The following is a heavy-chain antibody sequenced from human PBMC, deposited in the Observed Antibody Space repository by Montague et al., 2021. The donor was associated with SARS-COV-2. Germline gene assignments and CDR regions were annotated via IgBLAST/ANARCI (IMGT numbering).Heavy chain of an antibody. D-gene: IGHD3-9*01. CDR3: ARLPYDNSYGMDV. CDR2: IEYSGST. J-gene: IGHJ6*02. V-gene: IGHV4-59*01. CDR1: GGSISTYY. Sequence: SETLSLTCTVSGGSISTYYWNWIRQFPGKGLEWIGYIEYSGSTNYNPSLQSRVIISVDRSKIQFSLKLNSVTAADTAIYYCARLPYDNSYGMDVWGQGTTVTVSS.